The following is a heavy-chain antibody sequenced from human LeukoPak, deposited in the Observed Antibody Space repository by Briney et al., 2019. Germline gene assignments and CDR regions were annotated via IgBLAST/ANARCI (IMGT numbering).Heavy chain of an antibody. CDR3: ARGYSGSRGAFDI. CDR2: ISSSSSTI. Sequence: GGSLRLSCAASGFTFSSYRMTWVRQAPGKGLEWVSYISSSSSTIYYADSVKGRFTISRDNAKNSLYLQMNSLRDEDTAVYYCARGYSGSRGAFDIWGQGTMVTVSS. V-gene: IGHV3-48*02. D-gene: IGHD1-26*01. J-gene: IGHJ3*02. CDR1: GFTFSSYR.